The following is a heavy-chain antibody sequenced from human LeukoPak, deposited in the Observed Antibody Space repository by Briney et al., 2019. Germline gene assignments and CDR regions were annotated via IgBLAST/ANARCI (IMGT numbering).Heavy chain of an antibody. Sequence: GGSLRLSCAASGFTFSSYAMHWVGQAPGKGLEWVAVISYDGSNKYYADSVKGRFTISRDNSKNTLYLQMNSLRAEDTAVYYCASTPGDDYWGQGTLVTVSS. CDR2: ISYDGSNK. V-gene: IGHV3-30*04. J-gene: IGHJ4*02. CDR1: GFTFSSYA. CDR3: ASTPGDDY. D-gene: IGHD3-16*01.